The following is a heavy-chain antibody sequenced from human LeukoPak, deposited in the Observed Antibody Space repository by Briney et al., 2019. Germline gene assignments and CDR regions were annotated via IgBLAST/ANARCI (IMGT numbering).Heavy chain of an antibody. V-gene: IGHV3-30*02. CDR1: GFTFSSYG. CDR3: ARDLDVGYYYDSSGPMNY. CDR2: IRYDGSNK. D-gene: IGHD3-22*01. Sequence: GGSLRLSCAASGFTFSSYGMHWVRQAPGKGLEWVAFIRYDGSNKYYADSVKGRFTISRDNSKNSLYLQMNSLRAEDTAVYYCARDLDVGYYYDSSGPMNYWGQGTLVTVSS. J-gene: IGHJ4*02.